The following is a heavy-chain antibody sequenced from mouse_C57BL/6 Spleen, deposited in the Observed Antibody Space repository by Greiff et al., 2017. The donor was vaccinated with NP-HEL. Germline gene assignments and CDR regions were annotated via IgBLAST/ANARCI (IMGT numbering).Heavy chain of an antibody. CDR2: ILPGSGST. V-gene: IGHV1-9*01. J-gene: IGHJ1*03. CDR3: ARSGDYYGSSYGYWYFDV. D-gene: IGHD1-1*01. CDR1: GYTFTGYW. Sequence: VQPQQSGAELMKPGASVKLSCKATGYTFTGYWIEWVKQRPGHGLEWIGEILPGSGSTNYNEKFKGKATFTADTSSNTAYMQLSSLTTEDSAIYYCARSGDYYGSSYGYWYFDVWGTGTTVTVSS.